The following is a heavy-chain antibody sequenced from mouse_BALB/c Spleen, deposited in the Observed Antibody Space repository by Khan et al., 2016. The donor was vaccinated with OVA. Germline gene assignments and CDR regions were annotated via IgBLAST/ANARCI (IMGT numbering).Heavy chain of an antibody. CDR3: ARWFTY. J-gene: IGHJ3*01. CDR1: GYSITSYYA. Sequence: EVKLLESGPGLVKPSPSLSLTCTASGYSITSYYAWYLIRQFPGNILEWMGYISYSGSTTYNPSLKSRISITRDTSKNQSFLQLNSVTTEDSATYCCARWFTYWGQGTLVTVSA. V-gene: IGHV3-2*02. CDR2: ISYSGST.